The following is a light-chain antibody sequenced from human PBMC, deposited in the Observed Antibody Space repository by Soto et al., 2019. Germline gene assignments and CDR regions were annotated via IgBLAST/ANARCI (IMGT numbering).Light chain of an antibody. J-gene: IGKJ1*01. Sequence: EIMMTQSPATLSVTPGERATFSCRASQSVSSSYLAWYQQKPGQAPRLLIYGASSRATGIPDRFSGSGSGTDFTLTISRLEPEDFAVYYCQQYGSSPETFGQGTKVDIK. CDR1: QSVSSSY. CDR2: GAS. V-gene: IGKV3-20*01. CDR3: QQYGSSPET.